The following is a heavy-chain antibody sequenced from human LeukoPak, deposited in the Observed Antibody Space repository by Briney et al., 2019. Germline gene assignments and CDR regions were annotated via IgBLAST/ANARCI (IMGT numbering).Heavy chain of an antibody. CDR2: IWYDGGGK. Sequence: PGGSLRLSCAASRFTFTDYGMHWVRQPPGKGLEWVALIWYDGGGKYYADSVKGRFTISRDNSKNTLYLQMNSLRAEDTAVYYCARDWCGGGSCYYFDHWGQGTLVTVSS. CDR1: RFTFTDYG. V-gene: IGHV3-33*01. J-gene: IGHJ4*02. D-gene: IGHD2-15*01. CDR3: ARDWCGGGSCYYFDH.